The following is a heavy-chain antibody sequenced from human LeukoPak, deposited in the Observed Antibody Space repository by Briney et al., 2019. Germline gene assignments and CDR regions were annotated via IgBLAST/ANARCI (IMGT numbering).Heavy chain of an antibody. Sequence: GGSLRLSCAVSGVTFSSYWMSWVRQAPGKGLEWVANIKHGGSGKYYVDSVKGRFTISRDNDKNSLYLQMNSLRAEDTAVYYCARGSWDGYFDLWGRGTLVTVSS. J-gene: IGHJ2*01. CDR1: GVTFSSYW. D-gene: IGHD5-24*01. CDR3: ARGSWDGYFDL. V-gene: IGHV3-7*03. CDR2: IKHGGSGK.